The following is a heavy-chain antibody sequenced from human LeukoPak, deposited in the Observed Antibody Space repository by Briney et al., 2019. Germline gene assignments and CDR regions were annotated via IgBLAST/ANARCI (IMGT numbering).Heavy chain of an antibody. Sequence: PGGSLRLSCAASGFTFSSYAMSWVRQAPGKGLEWVSAISSSGGSTYYADSVKGRFTISRDNSTNTLYLQMNSLRAENTAVYYCAKVSYRFFDYWGQGTLVTVSS. J-gene: IGHJ4*02. CDR1: GFTFSSYA. CDR2: ISSSGGST. CDR3: AKVSYRFFDY. V-gene: IGHV3-23*01. D-gene: IGHD2-21*01.